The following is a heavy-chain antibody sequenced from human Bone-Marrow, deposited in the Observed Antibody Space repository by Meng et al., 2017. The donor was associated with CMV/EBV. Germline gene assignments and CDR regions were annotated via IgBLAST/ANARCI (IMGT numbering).Heavy chain of an antibody. CDR3: ARGGQQLVLGHFDY. V-gene: IGHV1-18*01. CDR2: ISVYNGNI. J-gene: IGHJ4*02. CDR1: GHTFSTLG. Sequence: VQPGESGAEVKKPGASVKVSCKTSGHTFSTLGITWVRQAPGQGLEWMGWISVYNGNIEYSQKFQGRVTMTTDTSTSTAYMELRSLRSDDTAVYYCARGGQQLVLGHFDYWGQGTLVTVSS. D-gene: IGHD6-13*01.